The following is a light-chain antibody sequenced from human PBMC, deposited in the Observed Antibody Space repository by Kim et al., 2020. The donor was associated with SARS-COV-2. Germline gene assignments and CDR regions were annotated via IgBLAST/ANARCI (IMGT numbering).Light chain of an antibody. V-gene: IGKV1-39*01. Sequence: ASLGDRVTLTGRASQSIGNYVIWYQQKPGKAPKLLIYAASRLQSGVPSRFSGSGSGTDFTLTIYSPQPEDFATYYCQQSYTTPRVIFGQGTELEI. J-gene: IGKJ2*01. CDR3: QQSYTTPRVI. CDR2: AAS. CDR1: QSIGNY.